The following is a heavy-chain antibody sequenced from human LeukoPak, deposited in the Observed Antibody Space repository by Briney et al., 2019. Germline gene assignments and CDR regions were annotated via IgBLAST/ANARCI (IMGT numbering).Heavy chain of an antibody. CDR3: AREGRLGIAVTGQGRDDAFDI. CDR2: IVPIYGTA. CDR1: GGTFTSNG. Sequence: SVKLSRNASGGTFTSNGNTWVRQRQGPGLERMGGIVPIYGTANYAQSFQGRVIITADESTSTASMELSSLRAEDTAVYYCAREGRLGIAVTGQGRDDAFDIWGQGTMVTVSS. D-gene: IGHD6-19*01. J-gene: IGHJ3*02. V-gene: IGHV1-69*13.